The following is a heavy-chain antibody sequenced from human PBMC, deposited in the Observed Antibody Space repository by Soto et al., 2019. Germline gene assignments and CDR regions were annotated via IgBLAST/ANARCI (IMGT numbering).Heavy chain of an antibody. CDR2: INPSGGST. CDR1: GYTFTSYY. CDR3: ASEPYGADMITFGGVIIN. J-gene: IGHJ4*02. Sequence: QVQLVQSGAEVKKPGASVKVSCKASGYTFTSYYMHWVRQAPGQGLEWMGIINPSGGSTSYAQKFQGRVTMTRDTSTSTVYMELSSLRSEDTAVYYCASEPYGADMITFGGVIINWGQGTLVTVSS. D-gene: IGHD3-16*01. V-gene: IGHV1-46*01.